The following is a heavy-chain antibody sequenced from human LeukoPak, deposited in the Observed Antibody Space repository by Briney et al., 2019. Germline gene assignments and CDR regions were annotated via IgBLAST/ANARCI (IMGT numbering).Heavy chain of an antibody. CDR3: AGSSGHYYFDY. CDR1: GGSISSYY. V-gene: IGHV4-59*01. CDR2: IYYSGST. D-gene: IGHD3-10*01. J-gene: IGHJ4*02. Sequence: SETLSLTCTVSGGSISSYYWSWIRQPPGKGLEWIGYIYYSGSTNYNPSLKSRVTISVDTSKNQFSLKLSSVTAADTAVYYCAGSSGHYYFDYWGQGTLVTVSS.